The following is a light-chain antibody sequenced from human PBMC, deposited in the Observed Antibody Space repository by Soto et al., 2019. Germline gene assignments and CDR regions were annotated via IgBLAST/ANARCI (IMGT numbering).Light chain of an antibody. CDR2: TAY. CDR3: QQYQYWPPT. Sequence: EIVMTQSPATLSVSPGEKITLSCRASESVFTGLAWYQQKPGQAPRPLIYTAYSTATGIPARFSGSGSGTDFTLTISSLQSEDLAVYFCQQYQYWPPTFGQGTKVEIK. J-gene: IGKJ1*01. CDR1: ESVFTG. V-gene: IGKV3-15*01.